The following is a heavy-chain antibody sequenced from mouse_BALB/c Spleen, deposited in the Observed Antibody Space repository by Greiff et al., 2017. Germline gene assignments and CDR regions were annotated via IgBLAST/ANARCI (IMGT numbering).Heavy chain of an antibody. Sequence: EVMLVESGGGLVQPGGSRKLSCAASGFTFSSFGMHWVRQAPEKGLEWVAYISSGSSTIYYADTVKGRFTISRDNPKNTLFLQMTSLRSEDTAMYYCARYDGYSMDYWGQGTSATVSS. CDR2: ISSGSSTI. D-gene: IGHD2-3*01. CDR3: ARYDGYSMDY. J-gene: IGHJ4*01. V-gene: IGHV5-17*02. CDR1: GFTFSSFG.